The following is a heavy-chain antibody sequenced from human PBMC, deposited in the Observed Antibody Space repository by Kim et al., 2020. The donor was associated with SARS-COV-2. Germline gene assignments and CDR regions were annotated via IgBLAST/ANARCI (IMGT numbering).Heavy chain of an antibody. CDR1: GFTFSSYS. V-gene: IGHV3-21*01. CDR2: ISGSSSHT. Sequence: GGSLRLSCAASGFTFSSYSMNWVRQAPGKGLEWVSSISGSSSHTYYADSLKGRFTISRDNAKNSLYLQMNNLRAEDTAVYYCAKGLSYNCSGGSCYYPFDYWGQGTQVTVSS. CDR3: AKGLSYNCSGGSCYYPFDY. D-gene: IGHD2-15*01. J-gene: IGHJ4*02.